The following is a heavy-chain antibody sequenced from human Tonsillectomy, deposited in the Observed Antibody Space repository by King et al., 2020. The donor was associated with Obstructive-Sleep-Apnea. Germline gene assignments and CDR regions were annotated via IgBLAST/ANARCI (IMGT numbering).Heavy chain of an antibody. CDR1: GASVSSGTYY. J-gene: IGHJ6*02. Sequence: PLQESGPGQVKPSETLSLTCSVSGASVSSGTYYWSWIRQPPGKGLEWIGHVFPSGNTDYNPSLKSRVTISMDTSRNLFSLRLRSVTAADTAVYYCARFIEYYSLDVWGQGTTVIVSS. CDR3: ARFIEYYSLDV. CDR2: VFPSGNT. V-gene: IGHV4-61*01. D-gene: IGHD2-15*01.